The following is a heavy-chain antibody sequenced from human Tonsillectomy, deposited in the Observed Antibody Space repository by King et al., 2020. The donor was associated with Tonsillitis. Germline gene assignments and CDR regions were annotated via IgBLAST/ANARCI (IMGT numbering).Heavy chain of an antibody. CDR1: GGSISSYY. CDR2: IYYSGST. CDR3: AIRSITSGWSDFFDY. J-gene: IGHJ4*02. V-gene: IGHV4-59*08. Sequence: QLQESGPGLVKPSETLSLTCTVSGGSISSYYWSWIRQPPGKGLEYIGYIYYSGSTNYNPSLKSRVTISVDTSKNQFSLKLSSVTAADTAVYYCAIRSITSGWSDFFDYWGQGTLVTVSS. D-gene: IGHD6-19*01.